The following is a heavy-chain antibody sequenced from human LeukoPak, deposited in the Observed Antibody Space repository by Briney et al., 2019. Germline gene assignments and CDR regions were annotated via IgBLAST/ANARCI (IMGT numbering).Heavy chain of an antibody. J-gene: IGHJ4*02. Sequence: GESLKISCKGSGYSFTTYWIGWARQMPGKGLEWMGIIFPGDSDTRYSPSFQGQVTISADKSINTAYLQWSSLKASDTAMYYCARQRSIYSNAWIFIDYWGQGTLVTVSS. V-gene: IGHV5-51*01. CDR3: ARQRSIYSNAWIFIDY. CDR2: IFPGDSDT. CDR1: GYSFTTYW. D-gene: IGHD6-19*01.